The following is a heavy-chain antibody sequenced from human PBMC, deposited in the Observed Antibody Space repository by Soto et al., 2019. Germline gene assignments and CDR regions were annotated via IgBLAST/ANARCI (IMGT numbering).Heavy chain of an antibody. Sequence: EVQLVESGGGLVQPGGSLRLSCAASGFIFSDHYMDWVRRAPGKGLEWVGRIRNKVNSYTTEYAASVKGRFNISRDDSKTSLYLQMNSLKTEDTAVYYCARHIPYHGKDVWGQGTTVTVSS. CDR2: IRNKVNSYTT. CDR3: ARHIPYHGKDV. V-gene: IGHV3-72*01. J-gene: IGHJ6*02. D-gene: IGHD2-21*01. CDR1: GFIFSDHY.